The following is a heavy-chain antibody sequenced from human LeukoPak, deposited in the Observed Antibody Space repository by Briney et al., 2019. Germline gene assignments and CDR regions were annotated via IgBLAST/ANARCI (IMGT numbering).Heavy chain of an antibody. D-gene: IGHD6-6*01. CDR3: AKALLTYSSSSDY. Sequence: PGGSLRLSCAASGFTFSSYAMSWVRQAPGKGLEWVSDISGSGGSIYYADSVKGRFTISRDNSKNTLYLQMNSLRAEDTAVYYCAKALLTYSSSSDYWGQGTLVTVSS. CDR2: ISGSGGSI. V-gene: IGHV3-23*01. J-gene: IGHJ4*02. CDR1: GFTFSSYA.